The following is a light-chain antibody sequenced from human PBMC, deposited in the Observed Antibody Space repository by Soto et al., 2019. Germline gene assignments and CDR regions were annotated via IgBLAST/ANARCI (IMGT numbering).Light chain of an antibody. CDR1: QSVSSN. CDR3: QQYGRSWT. V-gene: IGKV3-20*01. CDR2: GAS. Sequence: IVMTQSPSTLSGSPGERATLSCRASQSVSSNLAWYQQKPGQAPRLLIYGASTRATGIADRFSGGGSGTDFTLTISRLEPEDFAVYHCQQYGRSWTFGQGTKVDIK. J-gene: IGKJ1*01.